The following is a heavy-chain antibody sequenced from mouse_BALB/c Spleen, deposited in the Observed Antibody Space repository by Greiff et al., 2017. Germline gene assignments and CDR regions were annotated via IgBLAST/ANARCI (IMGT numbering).Heavy chain of an antibody. CDR2: IYPGNSDT. V-gene: IGHV1-5*01. J-gene: IGHJ2*01. D-gene: IGHD2-4*01. CDR1: GYSFTSYW. Sequence: VQLQQSGTVLARPGASVKMSCKASGYSFTSYWMHWVKQRPGQGLEWIGAIYPGNSDTSYNQKFKGKAKLTAVTSASTAYMELSSLTNEDSAVYYYTNYDYDGGYFDYWGQGTTLTVSA. CDR3: TNYDYDGGYFDY.